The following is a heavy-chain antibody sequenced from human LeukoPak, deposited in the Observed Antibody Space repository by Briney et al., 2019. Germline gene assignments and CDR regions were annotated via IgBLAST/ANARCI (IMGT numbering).Heavy chain of an antibody. V-gene: IGHV3-73*01. Sequence: PGGSLKLSCAASGFTFSGSAMHWVRQASGKGLEWVGRIRSKANSYATAYAASVKGRFTISRDDSKNTAYLQMNSLKTEDTAVYYCTRPGGCGGDCWIDYWGQGTPVTVSS. CDR3: TRPGGCGGDCWIDY. CDR2: IRSKANSYAT. D-gene: IGHD2-21*02. J-gene: IGHJ4*02. CDR1: GFTFSGSA.